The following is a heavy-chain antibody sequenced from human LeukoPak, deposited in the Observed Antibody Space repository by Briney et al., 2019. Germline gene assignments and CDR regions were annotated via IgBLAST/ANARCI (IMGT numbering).Heavy chain of an antibody. CDR1: GGSISSGGYY. Sequence: PSQTLSLTCTVSGGSISSGGYYWSWIRQPPGKGLEWIGYIYHSGSTYYNPSLKSRVTISVDRSKNQFSLKLSSVTAADTAVYYCASAQQSSGYDPYSDYWGQGTLVTVSS. J-gene: IGHJ4*02. CDR3: ASAQQSSGYDPYSDY. D-gene: IGHD5-12*01. CDR2: IYHSGST. V-gene: IGHV4-30-2*01.